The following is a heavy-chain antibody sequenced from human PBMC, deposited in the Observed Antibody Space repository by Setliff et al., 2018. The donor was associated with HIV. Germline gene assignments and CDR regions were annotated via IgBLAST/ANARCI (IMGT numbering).Heavy chain of an antibody. Sequence: GGSLRLSCAASGFTFSNYWMHWVRQPPGKGLVWVSRINGDGSSTSYADSVKGRFTISRDNARNTLYLQKNSLRAEDTAVYYCAKDPRAAVATICDYWGQGTLVTVSS. CDR3: AKDPRAAVATICDY. J-gene: IGHJ4*02. CDR1: GFTFSNYW. CDR2: INGDGSST. V-gene: IGHV3-74*01. D-gene: IGHD5-12*01.